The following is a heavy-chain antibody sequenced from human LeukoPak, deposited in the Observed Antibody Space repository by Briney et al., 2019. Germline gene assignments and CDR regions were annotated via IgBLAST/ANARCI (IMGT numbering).Heavy chain of an antibody. CDR1: AFTFSNYC. Sequence: PGGSLRLSCAASAFTFSNYCMNWVRQAPGKGLEWVASIKQDGSEKYYVDSVKGRFTISRDNAKNSLYLQMNTLRAEDTAVYYCARGADAGGYNWFDPWGQGTLVTVSS. D-gene: IGHD1-26*01. CDR3: ARGADAGGYNWFDP. J-gene: IGHJ5*02. V-gene: IGHV3-7*01. CDR2: IKQDGSEK.